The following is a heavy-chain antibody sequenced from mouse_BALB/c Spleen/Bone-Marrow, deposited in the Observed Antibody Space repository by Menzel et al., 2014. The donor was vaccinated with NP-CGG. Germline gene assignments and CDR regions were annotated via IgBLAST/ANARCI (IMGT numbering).Heavy chain of an antibody. J-gene: IGHJ4*01. V-gene: IGHV14-3*02. Sequence: VQLQQPGAELVKPGASVKLSCTASGFNIKDTYMHWVKQRPEQGLEWIGRIDPANGNTKYDPKFQGKATITADTSSNTAYLQLSSLTSEDTDVYYCARWKNYAMAYWGQGPSVNVSS. CDR3: ARWKNYAMAY. CDR1: GFNIKDTY. CDR2: IDPANGNT.